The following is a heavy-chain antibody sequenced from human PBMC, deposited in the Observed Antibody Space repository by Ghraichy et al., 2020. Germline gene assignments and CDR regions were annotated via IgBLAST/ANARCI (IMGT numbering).Heavy chain of an antibody. CDR2: IYPGDSDT. Sequence: GESLNISCKGSGYSFTSHWIAWVRQMPGKGLEWMGIIYPGDSDTRYSPSFQGQVTISADKSISTAYLQWSSLKASDTAMHYCARLDSGSYVLGVFDVWGQGTMVTVSS. CDR1: GYSFTSHW. D-gene: IGHD1-26*01. CDR3: ARLDSGSYVLGVFDV. V-gene: IGHV5-51*01. J-gene: IGHJ3*01.